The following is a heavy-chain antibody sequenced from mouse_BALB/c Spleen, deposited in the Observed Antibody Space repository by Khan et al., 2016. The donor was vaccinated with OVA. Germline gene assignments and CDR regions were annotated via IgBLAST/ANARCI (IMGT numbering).Heavy chain of an antibody. CDR2: IWSGGTT. Sequence: QVQLKESGPGLVQPSQSLSITCTVSGFSLTTYGVHWVRQSPGKGLEWLGVIWSGGTTDYSAAFISRLSITKDNSKSQVFFKMNSLQANDTAIYYCARGGRWFTHWGHGTLVTVSA. D-gene: IGHD3-3*01. CDR1: GFSLTTYG. CDR3: ARGGRWFTH. J-gene: IGHJ3*01. V-gene: IGHV2-2*02.